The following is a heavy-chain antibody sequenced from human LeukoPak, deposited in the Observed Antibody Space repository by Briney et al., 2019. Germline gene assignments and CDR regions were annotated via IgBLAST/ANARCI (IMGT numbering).Heavy chain of an antibody. CDR1: GCSIGSYY. J-gene: IGHJ4*02. D-gene: IGHD6-13*01. CDR3: ARVDMRAGYSSLYSDY. Sequence: PSETLSLTCTVSGCSIGSYYWSWIRQPAGKGLEWIGRIYTTGSTNYNPSLKSRVTMSVDTSKNQFSLKLSSVTAADTAVYYCARVDMRAGYSSLYSDYWGQGTLVTVSS. CDR2: IYTTGST. V-gene: IGHV4-4*07.